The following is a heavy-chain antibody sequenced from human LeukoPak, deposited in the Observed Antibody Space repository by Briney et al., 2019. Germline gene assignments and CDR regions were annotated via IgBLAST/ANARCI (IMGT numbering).Heavy chain of an antibody. CDR3: ARDGGYFDY. Sequence: ASVKVSCKASRYTFRSYGFSWVRPAPGQGLEWMGWISPYNGNTNYAQRFQGRVTMTTDTSTSTAYMELRSLRFDDTAVYYCARDGGYFDYWGRGTLVTVSS. CDR1: RYTFRSYG. J-gene: IGHJ4*02. V-gene: IGHV1-18*01. CDR2: ISPYNGNT.